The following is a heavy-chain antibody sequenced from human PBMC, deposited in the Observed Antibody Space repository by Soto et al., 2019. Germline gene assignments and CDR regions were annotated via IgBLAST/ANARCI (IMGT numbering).Heavy chain of an antibody. CDR3: ARRGVGATDFDY. D-gene: IGHD1-26*01. CDR1: GYTMTSYG. CDR2: ISAYNGDT. J-gene: IGHJ4*02. V-gene: IGHV1-18*01. Sequence: QVQLVQSGSEVKKPGASVKVSCKASGYTMTSYGISWVRQAPGQGLEWMGWISAYNGDTNYAQKVQARVTMTTDTPTTTAYMELRSLRSDDTAVYYCARRGVGATDFDYWGQGTLVTVSS.